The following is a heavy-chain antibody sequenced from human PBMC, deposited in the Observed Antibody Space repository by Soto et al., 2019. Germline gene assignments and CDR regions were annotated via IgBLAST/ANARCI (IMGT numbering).Heavy chain of an antibody. V-gene: IGHV5-51*01. J-gene: IGHJ6*03. CDR3: ARHGLYSSPYYYYYYMDV. CDR1: GYSFTSYW. CDR2: IYPGDSDT. D-gene: IGHD6-13*01. Sequence: GESLKISCKGSGYSFTSYWIGWVRQMPGKGLEWMGIIYPGDSDTRYSPSFQGQVTISADKSISTAYLQWSSLKASDTAMYYCARHGLYSSPYYYYYYMDVWGKGTTVTVSS.